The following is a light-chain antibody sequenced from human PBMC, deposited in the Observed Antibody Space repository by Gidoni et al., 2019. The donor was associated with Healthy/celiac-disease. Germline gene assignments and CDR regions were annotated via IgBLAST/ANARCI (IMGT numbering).Light chain of an antibody. CDR3: QQYSDWLLS. CDR1: QSVSNY. Sequence: ETVMTQSPATLSVSPGERATLSCRASQSVSNYLAWYQQKPGQAPRLLIYGASTRATGIPVRFSGSGSGTEFTLSISGLQSEDFAVYYCQQYSDWLLSFXGXTKV. CDR2: GAS. J-gene: IGKJ4*01. V-gene: IGKV3-15*01.